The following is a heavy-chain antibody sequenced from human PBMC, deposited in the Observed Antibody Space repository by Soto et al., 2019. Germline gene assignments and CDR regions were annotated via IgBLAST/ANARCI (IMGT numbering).Heavy chain of an antibody. CDR2: IDTSGTT. CDR3: ARGPRGYVYYHGMDV. J-gene: IGHJ6*02. D-gene: IGHD3-10*01. Sequence: SETLSLTCTVSGGSISSYYVSWIRQSAGKGLEWIGRIDTSGTTNYNPSLKSRVTMSVDASKNHFSLNLSSVTAADTAVYYCARGPRGYVYYHGMDVWGQGTTVTAP. CDR1: GGSISSYY. V-gene: IGHV4-4*07.